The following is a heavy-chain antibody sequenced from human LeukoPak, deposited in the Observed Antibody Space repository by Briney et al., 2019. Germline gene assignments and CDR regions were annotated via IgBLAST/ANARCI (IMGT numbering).Heavy chain of an antibody. CDR1: GFTFSIYS. V-gene: IGHV3-21*01. Sequence: PGGSLRPSCAASGFTFSIYSMNWIRQAPGKGLEWVSSISSDSSYIYYADSLKGRFTISRDNAKNSLYLQMNSLSTEDTAVYYCARDFRRISEYWGQGTLVTVSS. CDR2: ISSDSSYI. D-gene: IGHD3-16*02. J-gene: IGHJ4*02. CDR3: ARDFRRISEY.